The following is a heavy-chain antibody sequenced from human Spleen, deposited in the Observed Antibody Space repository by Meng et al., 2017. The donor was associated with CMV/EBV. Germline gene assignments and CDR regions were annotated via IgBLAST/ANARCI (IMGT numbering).Heavy chain of an antibody. Sequence: CAVSGGCISSGGYYWSWIRQHPGKGLEWIGYIYYSGSTYYNPSLKSRVTISVDTSKNQFSLKLSSVTAADTAVYYCARDLAAMGFDPWGQGTLVTVSS. V-gene: IGHV4-31*11. CDR2: IYYSGST. CDR3: ARDLAAMGFDP. CDR1: GGCISSGGYY. D-gene: IGHD2-2*01. J-gene: IGHJ5*02.